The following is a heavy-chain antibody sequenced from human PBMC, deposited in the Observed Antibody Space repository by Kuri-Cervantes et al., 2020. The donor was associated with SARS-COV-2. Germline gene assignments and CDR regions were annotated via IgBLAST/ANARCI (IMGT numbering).Heavy chain of an antibody. J-gene: IGHJ4*02. CDR2: ISSNGGST. CDR3: ARGVGATLIFDY. V-gene: IGHV3-64D*06. CDR1: GFTFSSYA. D-gene: IGHD1-26*01. Sequence: GESLKISCAVSGFTFSSYAMHWVRQAPGKGLEYVSAISSNGGSTYYADSVKGRFTISRDNSKNTLYLQMSSLRAEDTAVYYCARGVGATLIFDYWGQGTLVTVSS.